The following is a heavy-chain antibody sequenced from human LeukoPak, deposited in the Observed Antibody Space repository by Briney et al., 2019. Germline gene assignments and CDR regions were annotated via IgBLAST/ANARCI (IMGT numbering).Heavy chain of an antibody. J-gene: IGHJ4*02. CDR1: GFTFSNAW. V-gene: IGHV3-15*01. CDR2: IKSGTDGGPT. D-gene: IGHD3-3*01. CDR3: TTFSLYWNDYYDDLAADY. Sequence: TGGSLRLSCAASGFTFSNAWMNWVRQPPGKGLEWVGRIKSGTDGGPTDYAAPVKGRFSISRDDSAKTLYLQMHSLKPEDTAVYYCTTFSLYWNDYYDDLAADYWGQGTLVTVSS.